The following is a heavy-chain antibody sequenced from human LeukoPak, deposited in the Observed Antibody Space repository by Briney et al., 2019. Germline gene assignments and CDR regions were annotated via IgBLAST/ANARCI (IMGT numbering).Heavy chain of an antibody. CDR1: GGSISSGGYY. J-gene: IGHJ4*02. Sequence: PSETLSLTCTVSGGSISSGGYYWSWIRQHPGKGLEWIGYISYSGSTHYNPSLKSRVTISVDTSKNQFSLKLSSVTAADTAVYYCARGSLDFDYWGQGNLVTVSS. CDR2: ISYSGST. V-gene: IGHV4-31*03. CDR3: ARGSLDFDY.